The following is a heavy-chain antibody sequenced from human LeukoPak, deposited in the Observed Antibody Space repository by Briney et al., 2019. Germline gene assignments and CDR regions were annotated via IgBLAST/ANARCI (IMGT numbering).Heavy chain of an antibody. D-gene: IGHD1-26*01. CDR1: GFTFSSYA. CDR3: AREVNSGSYYYFDH. Sequence: GGSLRLSCAASGFTFSSYAMSWVRQAPGKGLEWVSVISGSGGSTYYADSVKGRFTISRDNSKNTLYLQMSSLRAEDTAVYYCAREVNSGSYYYFDHWGQGTLVTVSS. V-gene: IGHV3-23*01. J-gene: IGHJ4*02. CDR2: ISGSGGST.